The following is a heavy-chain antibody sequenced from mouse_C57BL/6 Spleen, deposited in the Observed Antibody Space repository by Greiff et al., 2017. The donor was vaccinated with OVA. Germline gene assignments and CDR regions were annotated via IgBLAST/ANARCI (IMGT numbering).Heavy chain of an antibody. J-gene: IGHJ4*01. CDR1: GYTFTSYW. CDR2: IDPSDSYT. Sequence: VQLQQPGAELVKPGASVKLSCKASGYTFTSYWMQWVKQRPGQGLEWIGEIDPSDSYTNYNQKFKGKATLTVDTSSSTAYMQLSSLTSEDSAVYYCARGGMGSNFDAMDYWGQGTSVTVSS. CDR3: ARGGMGSNFDAMDY. D-gene: IGHD2-5*01. V-gene: IGHV1-50*01.